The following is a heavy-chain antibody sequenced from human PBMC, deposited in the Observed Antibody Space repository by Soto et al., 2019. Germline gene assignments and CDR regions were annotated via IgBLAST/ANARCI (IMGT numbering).Heavy chain of an antibody. CDR3: AKEYYDSSGYYLQYYFDY. J-gene: IGHJ4*02. Sequence: GGSLRLSCAASGFTFSSYGMHWVRQAPGKGLEWVAVISYDGSNKYYADSVKGRFTIPRDNSKNTLYLQMNSLRAEDTAVYYCAKEYYDSSGYYLQYYFDYWGQGTLVTVSS. D-gene: IGHD3-22*01. CDR2: ISYDGSNK. V-gene: IGHV3-30*18. CDR1: GFTFSSYG.